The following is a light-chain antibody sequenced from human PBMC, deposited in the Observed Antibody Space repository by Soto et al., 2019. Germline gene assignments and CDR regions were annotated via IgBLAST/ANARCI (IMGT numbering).Light chain of an antibody. CDR2: NAS. V-gene: IGKV3-11*01. J-gene: IGKJ5*01. CDR1: QSVSSY. Sequence: EIVLTQSPATLSLSPGERATLSCRASQSVSSYLAWYQQKPGQAPRLLIYNASNRATGIPARFSGSGSGTDFTLTISSLEPEDFAVYYCQQRNNGPPITFGQGTRLEIK. CDR3: QQRNNGPPIT.